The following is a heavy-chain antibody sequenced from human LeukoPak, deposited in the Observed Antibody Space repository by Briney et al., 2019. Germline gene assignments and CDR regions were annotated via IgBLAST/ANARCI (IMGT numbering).Heavy chain of an antibody. CDR3: VRVTGIFYLDY. V-gene: IGHV3-72*01. J-gene: IGHJ4*02. CDR1: GFTFTDHY. CDR2: TRKKANSYTT. Sequence: GGSLRLPCVASGFTFTDHYMDWVRQAPGKGLEWVGRTRKKANSYTTEYAASVKGRFTISRDDSENSLYLLLNSLNADDTAVYYCVRVTGIFYLDYWGQGTLVTVSS. D-gene: IGHD1-26*01.